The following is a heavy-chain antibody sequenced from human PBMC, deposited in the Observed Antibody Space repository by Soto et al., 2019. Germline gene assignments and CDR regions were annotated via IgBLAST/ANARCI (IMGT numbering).Heavy chain of an antibody. J-gene: IGHJ4*02. CDR2: IIPIFGTA. V-gene: IGHV1-69*01. Sequence: QVPLVQSGAEVKKPGSSVKVSCKASGGTFSSYAISWVRQAPGQGLEWMGGIIPIFGTANYAQKFQGRVTITADESTSTAYMELSSLRSEDTAVYYCAREGGLNYYGSGTADYWGQGTLVTVSS. CDR1: GGTFSSYA. D-gene: IGHD3-10*01. CDR3: AREGGLNYYGSGTADY.